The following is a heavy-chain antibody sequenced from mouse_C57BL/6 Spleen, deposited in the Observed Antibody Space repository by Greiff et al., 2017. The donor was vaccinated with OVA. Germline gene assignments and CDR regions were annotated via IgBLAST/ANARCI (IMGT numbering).Heavy chain of an antibody. CDR1: GYAFSSSW. CDR2: IYPGDGDT. CDR3: ARLGSSASYYAMDY. V-gene: IGHV1-82*01. J-gene: IGHJ4*01. Sequence: VQLQQSGPELVKPGASVKISCKASGYAFSSSWMNWVKQRPGKGLEWIGRIYPGDGDTNYNGKFKGKATLTADKSSSTAYMQLSSLTSEDSAVYFCARLGSSASYYAMDYWGQGTSVTVSS. D-gene: IGHD3-2*02.